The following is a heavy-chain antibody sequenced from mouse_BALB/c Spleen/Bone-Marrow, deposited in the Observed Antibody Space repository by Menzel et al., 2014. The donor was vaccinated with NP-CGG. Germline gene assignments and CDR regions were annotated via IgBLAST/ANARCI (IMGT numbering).Heavy chain of an antibody. J-gene: IGHJ4*01. CDR2: ISSGGNYT. CDR3: VRAYGSSYAMDY. D-gene: IGHD1-1*01. Sequence: EVMLVESGGGLVKPGGSLKLSCAASGFTFSSYAMPWVRQSPEKRLEWVAEISSGGNYTYYPDTVTGRFTISRDNAKNILYLEMSSLRSGDTAMYYCVRAYGSSYAMDYWGQGTSVTVSS. CDR1: GFTFSSYA. V-gene: IGHV5-9-4*01.